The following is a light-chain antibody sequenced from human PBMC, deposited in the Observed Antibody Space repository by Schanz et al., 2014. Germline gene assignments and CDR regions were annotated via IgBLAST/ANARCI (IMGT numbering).Light chain of an antibody. J-gene: IGLJ2*01. CDR2: NNN. V-gene: IGLV1-40*01. CDR3: QSYDSSLSGVV. Sequence: QSVLTQPPSVSGAPGQRVTISCTGSSSNIGAGYDVHWYQQLPETAPKLLIYNNNNRPSGVPDRFSGSKSGTSASLAITGLQAEDEADYYCQSYDSSLSGVVFGGGTKVTVL. CDR1: SSNIGAGYD.